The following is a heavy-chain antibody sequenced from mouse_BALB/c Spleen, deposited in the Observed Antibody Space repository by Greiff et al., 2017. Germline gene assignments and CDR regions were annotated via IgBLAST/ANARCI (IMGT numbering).Heavy chain of an antibody. CDR2: IYWDDDK. J-gene: IGHJ3*01. CDR1: GFSLSTSGMG. CDR3: ARRREVYDGYYDGFAY. D-gene: IGHD2-3*01. Sequence: QVTLKESGPGILQPSQTLSLTCSFSGFSLSTSGMGVSWIRQPSGKGLEWLAHIYWDDDKRYNPSLKSRLTISKDTSSNQVFLKITSVDTADTATYYCARRREVYDGYYDGFAYWGQGTLVTVSA. V-gene: IGHV8-12*01.